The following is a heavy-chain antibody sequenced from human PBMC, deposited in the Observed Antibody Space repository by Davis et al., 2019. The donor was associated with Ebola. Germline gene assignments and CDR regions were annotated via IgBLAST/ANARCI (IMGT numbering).Heavy chain of an antibody. Sequence: GESLKISCAASGFTFSSYGMHWVRQAPGKGLEWVAVIWYDGSNKYYADSVKGRFTISRDNSKNTLYLQMNSLRAEDTAVYYCARWVYSNYGDYYGMDVWGQGTTVTVSS. D-gene: IGHD4-11*01. CDR1: GFTFSSYG. V-gene: IGHV3-33*08. CDR2: IWYDGSNK. CDR3: ARWVYSNYGDYYGMDV. J-gene: IGHJ6*02.